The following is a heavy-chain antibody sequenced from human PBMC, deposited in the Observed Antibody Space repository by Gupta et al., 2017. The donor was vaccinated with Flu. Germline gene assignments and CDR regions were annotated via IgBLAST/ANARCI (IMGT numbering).Heavy chain of an antibody. Sequence: YFWSWIRQHPEKGLEWIGYVHSSGDTYYNPSLRSRLIMSIDTSKNEFSLEVTSVTAADTAMYYCARRGTYYFDFWGQGALVTVSS. CDR2: VHSSGDT. J-gene: IGHJ4*02. V-gene: IGHV4-31*02. CDR1: YF. CDR3: ARRGTYYFDF. D-gene: IGHD1-7*01.